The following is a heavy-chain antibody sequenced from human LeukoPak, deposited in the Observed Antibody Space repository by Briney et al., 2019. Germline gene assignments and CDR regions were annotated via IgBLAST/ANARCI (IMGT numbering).Heavy chain of an antibody. D-gene: IGHD4-11*01. J-gene: IGHJ4*02. Sequence: GGSLRLSCAASGFTFNTYTMNWVRQAPGKGLEWVAVIWYDGSNKYYADSVKGRFTISRDNSKNTLYLQMNSLRAEDTAVYYCARGGIYRQPLRIDYWGQGTLVTVSS. CDR3: ARGGIYRQPLRIDY. CDR1: GFTFNTYT. CDR2: IWYDGSNK. V-gene: IGHV3-33*08.